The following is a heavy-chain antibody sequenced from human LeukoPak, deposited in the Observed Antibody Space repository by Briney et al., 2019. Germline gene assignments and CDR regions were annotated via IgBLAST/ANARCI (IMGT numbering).Heavy chain of an antibody. J-gene: IGHJ4*02. CDR1: GYTFTSYG. D-gene: IGHD3-10*01. CDR3: ARGQRDSGRPSIFDY. Sequence: ASVKVSCKASGYTFTSYGISWVRQAPGQGLEWMGWISAYNGNTNYAQKLQGRVTMTTDTSTSTAYMELRSLRSDDTAVYYCARGQRDSGRPSIFDYWGQGTLVTISS. V-gene: IGHV1-18*01. CDR2: ISAYNGNT.